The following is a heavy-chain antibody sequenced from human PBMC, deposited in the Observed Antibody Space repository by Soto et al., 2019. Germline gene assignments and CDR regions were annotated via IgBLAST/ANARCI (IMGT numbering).Heavy chain of an antibody. Sequence: PSETLSLTCAVSGGSISSGGYSWSWIRQPPGKGLEWIGYIYHSGSTYYNPSLKSRVTISVDRSKNQFSLKLSSVTAADTAVYYCARDRCGAGSYYGDPCYFDYGGQGTLVTSPQ. CDR3: ARDRCGAGSYYGDPCYFDY. J-gene: IGHJ4*02. CDR2: IYHSGST. D-gene: IGHD1-26*01. V-gene: IGHV4-30-2*01. CDR1: GGSISSGGYS.